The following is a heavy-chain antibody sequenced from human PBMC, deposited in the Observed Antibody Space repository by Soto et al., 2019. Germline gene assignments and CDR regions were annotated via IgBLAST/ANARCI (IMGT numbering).Heavy chain of an antibody. D-gene: IGHD2-2*02. J-gene: IGHJ6*02. V-gene: IGHV3-30*18. CDR3: SKCSLRPETVVVPAAIGYGMDV. CDR1: GFTFSSYG. Sequence: GGSLRLSCAASGFTFSSYGMHWVRQAPGKGLEWVAVISYDGSNKYYADSVKGRLTISRDNSKNTLYLQMNSLRAEDTAEYYCSKCSLRPETVVVPAAIGYGMDVWGQGTTVTVSS. CDR2: ISYDGSNK.